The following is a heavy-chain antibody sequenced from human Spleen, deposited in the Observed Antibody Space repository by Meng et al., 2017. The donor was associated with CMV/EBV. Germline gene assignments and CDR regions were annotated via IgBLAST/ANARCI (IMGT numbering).Heavy chain of an antibody. Sequence: GESLKISCAASGFTFSNYGMHWVRQASGKGLEWVAFIRYDGNNKYDADSVKGRFTISRDNSKNTLFPQMNSLRAEDTALYYCTKDLSEYVPAAYDPWGQGTLVTVSS. CDR2: IRYDGNNK. J-gene: IGHJ5*02. CDR1: GFTFSNYG. D-gene: IGHD2-2*01. CDR3: TKDLSEYVPAAYDP. V-gene: IGHV3-30*02.